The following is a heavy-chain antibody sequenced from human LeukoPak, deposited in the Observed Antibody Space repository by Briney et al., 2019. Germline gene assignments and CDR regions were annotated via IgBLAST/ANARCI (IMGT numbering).Heavy chain of an antibody. J-gene: IGHJ4*02. CDR3: ARDGQWLGSYFDY. V-gene: IGHV3-33*01. Sequence: PGGSLRLSCAASGFTFSSYGMHWVRQAPGKGLEWVAVIWYDGGNKYYADSVKGRFTISRDNSKNTLYLQMNSLRAEDTAVYYCARDGQWLGSYFDYWGQGTLVTVSS. CDR2: IWYDGGNK. CDR1: GFTFSSYG. D-gene: IGHD6-19*01.